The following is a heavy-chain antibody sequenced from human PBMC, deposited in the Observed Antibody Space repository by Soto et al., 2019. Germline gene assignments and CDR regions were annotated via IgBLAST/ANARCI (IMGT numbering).Heavy chain of an antibody. CDR2: INPSGGST. CDR1: GYIFTTYQ. Sequence: ASVKVPCKASGYIFTTYQMHWVRQAPGQGLEWMGIINPSGGSTSYAQKFQGRVTMTRDTSTSTVYMELSSLRSEDTAVYYCARDPAHVTYSSGWYGTMDYWGEGTLVTVSS. J-gene: IGHJ4*02. D-gene: IGHD6-19*01. V-gene: IGHV1-46*01. CDR3: ARDPAHVTYSSGWYGTMDY.